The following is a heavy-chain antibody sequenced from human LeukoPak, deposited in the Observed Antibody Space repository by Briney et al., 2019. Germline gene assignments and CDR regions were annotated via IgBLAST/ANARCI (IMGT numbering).Heavy chain of an antibody. CDR3: ARHSGYYRRGPDYYYYYMDV. CDR2: ISSGGNTI. Sequence: PGGSLRLSCAASGFTFNSETMNWVRQAPGKGLEWVSYISSGGNTIYYADSVKGRFTISRDNAKNSLYLQMNSLRAEDTALYYCARHSGYYRRGPDYYYYYMDVWGKGTTVTVSS. D-gene: IGHD5-12*01. V-gene: IGHV3-48*04. J-gene: IGHJ6*03. CDR1: GFTFNSET.